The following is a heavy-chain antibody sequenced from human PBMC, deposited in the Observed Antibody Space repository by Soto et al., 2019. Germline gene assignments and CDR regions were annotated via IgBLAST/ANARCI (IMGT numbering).Heavy chain of an antibody. CDR2: ISDDGDKR. CDR1: GLTFSNYG. Sequence: PGGSLRLSCGVSGLTFSNYGMHWVRQPPGKGLEWVALISDDGDKRYYADSVRGRLIISRDNSKDTLYLQMNSLGPDDTAVYFCAKARVRIVGANSFDYWGQGTPVTVSS. D-gene: IGHD1-26*01. CDR3: AKARVRIVGANSFDY. V-gene: IGHV3-30*18. J-gene: IGHJ4*02.